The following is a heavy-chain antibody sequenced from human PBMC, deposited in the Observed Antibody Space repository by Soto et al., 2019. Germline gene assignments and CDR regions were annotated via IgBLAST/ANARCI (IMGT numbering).Heavy chain of an antibody. D-gene: IGHD3-3*01. CDR2: ISGSGGST. CDR1: GFTFSSYA. V-gene: IGHV3-23*01. J-gene: IGHJ4*02. Sequence: PGGSLRLSCAASGFTFSSYAMSWVRQAPGKGLEWVSAISGSGGSTYYADSVKGRFTISRDNSKNTLYLQMNSLRAEDTAVYYCAKNDEAYYDFWSGYTPTHFDYWGQGTLVTVSS. CDR3: AKNDEAYYDFWSGYTPTHFDY.